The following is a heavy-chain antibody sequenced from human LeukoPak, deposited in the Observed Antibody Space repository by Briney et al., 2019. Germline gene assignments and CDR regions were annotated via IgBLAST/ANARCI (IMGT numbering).Heavy chain of an antibody. CDR2: ISAYNGNT. D-gene: IGHD6-19*01. J-gene: IGHJ4*02. CDR3: ARSPPGAVAGTGRYFDY. Sequence: GASVKVSCKASGYTFTSYGISWVRQAPGQGLEWMGWISAYNGNTNYAQKLQGRVTMTTDTSTSTAYMELRSLRSDDTAVYYCARSPPGAVAGTGRYFDYWGQGTLVTVSS. V-gene: IGHV1-18*01. CDR1: GYTFTSYG.